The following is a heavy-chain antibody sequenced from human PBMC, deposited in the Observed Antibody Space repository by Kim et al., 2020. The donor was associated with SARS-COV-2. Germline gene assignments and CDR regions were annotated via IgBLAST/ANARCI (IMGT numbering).Heavy chain of an antibody. CDR3: ASHLYYAFDF. CDR1: GFEFTNRW. CDR2: VKKDGIDK. J-gene: IGHJ4*02. Sequence: GGSLTLSCAASGFEFTNRWMTWIRQAPGKGLEWVANVKKDGIDKDYVDSVQGRFTISRDNVENSVYLQMDSLRVEDTAVYYCASHLYYAFDFWGQGVLVT. D-gene: IGHD3-3*01. V-gene: IGHV3-7*01.